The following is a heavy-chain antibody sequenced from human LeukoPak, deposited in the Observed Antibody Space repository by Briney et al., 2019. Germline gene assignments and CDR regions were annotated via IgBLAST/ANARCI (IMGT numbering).Heavy chain of an antibody. CDR1: GYTFTSYG. CDR2: ISAYNGNT. D-gene: IGHD3-22*01. V-gene: IGHV1-18*01. Sequence: ASVKVSCKASGYTFTSYGISWVRQAPGQGLEWMGWISAYNGNTNYAQKLQGRVTMTTDTSTSTAYMELRSLRSDDTAVCYCARAALKRYYYDSSGYYLDYWGQGTLVTVSS. CDR3: ARAALKRYYYDSSGYYLDY. J-gene: IGHJ4*02.